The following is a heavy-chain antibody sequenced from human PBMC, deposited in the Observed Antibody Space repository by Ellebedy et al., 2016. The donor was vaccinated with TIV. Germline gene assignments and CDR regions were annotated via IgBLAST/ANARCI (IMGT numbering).Heavy chain of an antibody. Sequence: GESLKISXAASGFTFSSYWMHWVRQAPGKGLVWVSRINSDGSSTSYADSVKGRFTISRDNSKNTLYLQMNSLRAEDTAVYYCARELHYYYYYMDVWGKGTTVTVSS. J-gene: IGHJ6*03. V-gene: IGHV3-74*01. CDR1: GFTFSSYW. CDR3: ARELHYYYYYMDV. CDR2: INSDGSST.